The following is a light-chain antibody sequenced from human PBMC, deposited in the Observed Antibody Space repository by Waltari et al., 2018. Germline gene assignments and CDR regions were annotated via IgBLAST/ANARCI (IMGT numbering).Light chain of an antibody. Sequence: SSVLTQSPSVSVAPGQTARITWGGARLGGKTGHWYRQRPGQAPVLVVYDDSARPSGIPERISGSNSGNTATLTISRVAAGDEADYFCQVWERSNNEVIFGGGTKLTVL. V-gene: IGLV3-21*02. CDR1: RLGGKT. CDR2: DDS. J-gene: IGLJ2*01. CDR3: QVWERSNNEVI.